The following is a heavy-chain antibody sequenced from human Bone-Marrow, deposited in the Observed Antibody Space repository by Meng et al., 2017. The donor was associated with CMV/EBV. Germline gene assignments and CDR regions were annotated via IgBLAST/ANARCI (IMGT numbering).Heavy chain of an antibody. V-gene: IGHV1-46*01. CDR2: INPSGGST. CDR1: GYTFTSYY. Sequence: ASVKVSCKASGYTFTSYYMHWVRQAPGQGLEWMGIINPSGGSTSYAQKFQGGVTMTRDTSTSTVYMELSSLRSEDTAVYYCARDMDTVTILYGMDVWGQGTTVTVSS. J-gene: IGHJ6*02. D-gene: IGHD4-17*01. CDR3: ARDMDTVTILYGMDV.